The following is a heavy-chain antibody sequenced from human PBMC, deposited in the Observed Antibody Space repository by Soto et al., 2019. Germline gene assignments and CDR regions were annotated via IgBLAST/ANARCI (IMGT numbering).Heavy chain of an antibody. D-gene: IGHD3-10*01. J-gene: IGHJ4*02. CDR2: ISPSGTT. CDR3: ATSLWFGTQPEI. V-gene: IGHV4-34*01. Sequence: SETPCVICAFYAGSFSSNYWSWFGQPPGKGLEWIGEISPSGTTKYIPSLKGRGTISVDTSRKQLFLKVTSVSTADTAVHYCATSLWFGTQPEIWGPGTMVTGSS. CDR1: AGSFSSNY.